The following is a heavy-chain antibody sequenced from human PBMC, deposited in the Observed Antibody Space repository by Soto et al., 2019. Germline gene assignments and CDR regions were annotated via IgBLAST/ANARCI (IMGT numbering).Heavy chain of an antibody. V-gene: IGHV1-2*04. CDR1: GYTFTGYY. D-gene: IGHD6-19*01. CDR3: ARGGYSSGWSIFDY. CDR2: INPNSGGT. J-gene: IGHJ4*02. Sequence: ASVKVSCKASGYTFTGYYMHWVRQAPGQGLEWMGWINPNSGGTNYAQKFQGWVTMTRDTSISTAYMEPSRLRSDDTAVYYCARGGYSSGWSIFDYWGQGTLVTVSS.